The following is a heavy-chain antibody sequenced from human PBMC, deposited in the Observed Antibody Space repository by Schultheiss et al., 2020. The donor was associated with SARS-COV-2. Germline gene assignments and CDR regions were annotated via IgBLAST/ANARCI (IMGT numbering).Heavy chain of an antibody. V-gene: IGHV3-9*01. CDR1: GFTFDDYA. Sequence: GGSLRLSCAASGFTFDDYAMHWVRQAPGKGLEWVSGISWNSGSTSYADSVKGRFTISRDNAKNSLYLQMNSLRAEDTAVYYCARELINRTTVVTRSFDYWGQGTLVTVSS. CDR3: ARELINRTTVVTRSFDY. CDR2: ISWNSGST. D-gene: IGHD4-23*01. J-gene: IGHJ4*02.